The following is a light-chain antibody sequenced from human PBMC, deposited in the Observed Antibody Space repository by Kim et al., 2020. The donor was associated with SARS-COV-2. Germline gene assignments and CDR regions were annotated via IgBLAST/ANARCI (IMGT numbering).Light chain of an antibody. CDR3: AAWDDSLNGPV. Sequence: ELTQPPSASGSPGQRVTISCSGSSSNIGSNTVNWYQQLPGTAPKLLIYSNNQRPSGVPDRFSGSKSGTSASLAISGLQSEDEADYYCAAWDDSLNGPVFGGGTQLTVL. CDR2: SNN. CDR1: SSNIGSNT. V-gene: IGLV1-44*01. J-gene: IGLJ2*01.